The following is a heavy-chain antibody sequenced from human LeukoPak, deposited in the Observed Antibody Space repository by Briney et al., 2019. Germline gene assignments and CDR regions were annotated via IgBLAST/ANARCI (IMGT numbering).Heavy chain of an antibody. Sequence: ASVKVSCKASGYTFTSYDINWVRQATGQGLEWMGWMNPNSGNTGYAQKFQGRVTITRNTSISTAYMELSSLRSEDTAVYYCARVRVLRDYAYYGMDVWGQGTTVTVSS. J-gene: IGHJ6*02. CDR1: GYTFTSYD. V-gene: IGHV1-8*03. CDR2: MNPNSGNT. CDR3: ARVRVLRDYAYYGMDV. D-gene: IGHD4-17*01.